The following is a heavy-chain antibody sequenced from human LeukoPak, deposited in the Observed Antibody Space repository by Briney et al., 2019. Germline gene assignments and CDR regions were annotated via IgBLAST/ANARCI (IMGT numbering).Heavy chain of an antibody. CDR2: VHISGST. CDR1: GGSISSSSYY. CDR3: ARADGSYYYYYMDV. D-gene: IGHD3-10*01. V-gene: IGHV4-61*05. J-gene: IGHJ6*03. Sequence: SETLSLTCTVSGGSISSSSYYWGWIRQTPGKGLEWIGHVHISGSTNYNSSLKSRVTISVDTSKNQFSLKLSSVTAADTAVYYCARADGSYYYYYMDVWGKGTTVTVSS.